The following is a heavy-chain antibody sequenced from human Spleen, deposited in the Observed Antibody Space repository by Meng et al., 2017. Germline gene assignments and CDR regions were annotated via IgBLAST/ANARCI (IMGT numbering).Heavy chain of an antibody. J-gene: IGHJ4*02. CDR3: VHSEVTTYYFDY. D-gene: IGHD4-17*01. Sequence: QITLKEAGPTLVKPTQTLTLTCTFSGFSLSTSGVGVGWIRQPPGKALEWLALIYWNDDGRYSPSLKSRLTITKDISRNQVVLTMTNMDPVDTATYYCVHSEVTTYYFDYWGQGILVTVSS. V-gene: IGHV2-5*01. CDR1: GFSLSTSGVG. CDR2: IYWNDDG.